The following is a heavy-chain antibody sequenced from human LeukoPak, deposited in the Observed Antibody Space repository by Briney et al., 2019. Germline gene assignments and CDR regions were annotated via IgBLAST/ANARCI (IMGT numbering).Heavy chain of an antibody. CDR3: TKDYHSSSWYYFDY. Sequence: GGSLRLFCAASGFTVSSNFMSWVRQAPGKGLEWVSVINSDGSTYYADSVKGRFTISRDNSKNTLFLHMNSLRDEDTAVYYCTKDYHSSSWYYFDYWGQGTLVTVSS. J-gene: IGHJ4*02. CDR2: INSDGST. CDR1: GFTVSSNF. D-gene: IGHD6-13*01. V-gene: IGHV3-53*01.